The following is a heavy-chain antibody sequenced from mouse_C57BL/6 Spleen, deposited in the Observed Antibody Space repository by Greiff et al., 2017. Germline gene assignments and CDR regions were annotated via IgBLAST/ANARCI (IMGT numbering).Heavy chain of an antibody. CDR2: ISDGGSYT. J-gene: IGHJ2*01. V-gene: IGHV5-4*01. CDR3: ARDRAYYSNYGFDY. Sequence: DVHLVESGGGLVKPGGSLKLSCAASGFTFSSYAMSWVRQTPEKRLEWVATISDGGSYTYYPDNVKGRFTISRDNAKNNLYLQMSHLKSEDTAMYYCARDRAYYSNYGFDYWGQGTTLTVSS. D-gene: IGHD2-5*01. CDR1: GFTFSSYA.